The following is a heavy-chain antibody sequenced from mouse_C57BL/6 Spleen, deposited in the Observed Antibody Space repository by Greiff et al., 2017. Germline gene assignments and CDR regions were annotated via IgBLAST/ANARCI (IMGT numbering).Heavy chain of an antibody. CDR2: IDPSDSYT. CDR3: ARGGQLRGWYCDV. V-gene: IGHV1-59*01. D-gene: IGHD1-1*01. Sequence: VQLQQPGAELVRPGTSVKLSCKASGYTFTSYWMHWVKQRPGQGLEWIGVIDPSDSYTNYNQKFKGKATLPVDTSSSTDYMLHSRLTSEDYAVYYCARGGQLRGWYCDVWGTGTTVTVSS. CDR1: GYTFTSYW. J-gene: IGHJ1*03.